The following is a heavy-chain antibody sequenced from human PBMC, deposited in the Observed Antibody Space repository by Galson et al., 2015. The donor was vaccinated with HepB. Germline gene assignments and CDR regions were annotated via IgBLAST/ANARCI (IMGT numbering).Heavy chain of an antibody. J-gene: IGHJ6*02. CDR1: GYTFTSYG. Sequence: SVKVSCKASGYTFTSYGISWVRQAPGQGLEWMGWISAHNGNTNYAQKLQGRVTMTTDTSTSAAYMELRSLRSDDTAVYYCARAHGTAMAYYQQIYYYYGMDVWGQGTTVTVSS. V-gene: IGHV1-18*04. CDR2: ISAHNGNT. D-gene: IGHD5-18*01. CDR3: ARAHGTAMAYYQQIYYYYGMDV.